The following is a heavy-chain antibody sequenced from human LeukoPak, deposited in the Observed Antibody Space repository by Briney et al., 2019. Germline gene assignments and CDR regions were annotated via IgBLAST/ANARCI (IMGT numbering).Heavy chain of an antibody. J-gene: IGHJ4*02. V-gene: IGHV1-18*01. CDR1: GYTFTSHG. Sequence: ASVKVSCKASGYTFTSHGISWVRQAPGQGLEWMGWISTYNGDTNYAQKLQGRVTLTTDTSTSTAYMELRSLRSDDTAVYYCVREVASSGRYEWDYWGQGTLVTVSS. CDR3: VREVASSGRYEWDY. D-gene: IGHD1-26*01. CDR2: ISTYNGDT.